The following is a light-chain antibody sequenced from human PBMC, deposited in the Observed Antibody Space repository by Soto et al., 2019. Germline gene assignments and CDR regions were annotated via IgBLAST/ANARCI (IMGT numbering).Light chain of an antibody. CDR3: SSYTSSSTRV. V-gene: IGLV2-14*01. Sequence: QSALTQPASVSGSPGQSITISCTGTSSDVGGYNYVSWYQQHPGKAPKLMIYDVSNRPSGVSNRFSGSKSGNTASLSISGLQAEDEADYYPSSYTSSSTRVFGTGTKVTVL. J-gene: IGLJ1*01. CDR2: DVS. CDR1: SSDVGGYNY.